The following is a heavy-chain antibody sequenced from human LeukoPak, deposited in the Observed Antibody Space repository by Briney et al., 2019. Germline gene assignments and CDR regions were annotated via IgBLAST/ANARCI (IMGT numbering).Heavy chain of an antibody. Sequence: GGSLRLSCAASGFTFSSYGMHWVRQAPGKGLEWVAVISYDGSNKYYADSVKGRFTISRDNSKNTLYLQMNSLRAEDTAVYYCAKDRNMIVVVIIDYWGQGTLVTVSS. J-gene: IGHJ4*02. V-gene: IGHV3-30*18. D-gene: IGHD3-22*01. CDR1: GFTFSSYG. CDR3: AKDRNMIVVVIIDY. CDR2: ISYDGSNK.